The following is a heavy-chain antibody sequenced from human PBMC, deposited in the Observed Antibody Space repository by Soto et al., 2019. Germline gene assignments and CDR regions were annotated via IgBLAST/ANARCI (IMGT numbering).Heavy chain of an antibody. CDR1: GYTFTGYY. CDR2: INPNSGGT. V-gene: IGHV1-2*02. D-gene: IGHD3-9*01. CDR3: ARSHYDILTGYYDAFDI. Sequence: GASVKVSCKASGYTFTGYYMHWVRQAPGQGLEWMGWINPNSGGTNYAQKFQGRVTMTRGTSISTAYMELSRLRSDDTAVYYCARSHYDILTGYYDAFDIWGQGTMVTVSS. J-gene: IGHJ3*02.